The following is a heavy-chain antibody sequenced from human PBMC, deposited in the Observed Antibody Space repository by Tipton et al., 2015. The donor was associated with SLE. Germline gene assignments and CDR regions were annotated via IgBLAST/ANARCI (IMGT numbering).Heavy chain of an antibody. D-gene: IGHD3-10*01. CDR2: IRYDGSNK. CDR1: GFTFSSYG. V-gene: IGHV3-30*02. CDR3: AKAARLWFGELSTPYYGMDV. Sequence: SLRLSCAASGFTFSSYGMHWVRQAPGKGLEWVAFIRYDGSNKYYADSVKGRFTISRDNSKNTLYLQMNSLRAEDTAVYYCAKAARLWFGELSTPYYGMDVWGQGTTVTVSS. J-gene: IGHJ6*02.